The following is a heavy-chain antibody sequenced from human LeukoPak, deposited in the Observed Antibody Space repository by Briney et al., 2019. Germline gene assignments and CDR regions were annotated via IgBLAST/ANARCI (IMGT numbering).Heavy chain of an antibody. J-gene: IGHJ6*02. CDR1: GGSFSGYY. Sequence: SETLSLTCAVYGGSFSGYYWSWIRQPPGKGLEWIGEINHSGSTNYNPSLKSRVTISVDTSKNQFSLKLSSVTAADTAVYYCARAANYCTNGVCRNLYYYYGMDDWGQGTTVTVSS. CDR3: ARAANYCTNGVCRNLYYYYGMDD. CDR2: INHSGST. V-gene: IGHV4-34*01. D-gene: IGHD2-8*01.